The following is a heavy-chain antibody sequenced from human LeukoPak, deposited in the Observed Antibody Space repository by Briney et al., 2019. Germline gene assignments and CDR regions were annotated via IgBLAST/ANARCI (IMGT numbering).Heavy chain of an antibody. V-gene: IGHV4-59*01. CDR3: ARALREQLVTGWFAR. CDR2: VYHSGST. D-gene: IGHD6-13*01. J-gene: IGHJ5*02. CDR1: GDSINSYY. Sequence: PSETLSHTCSVSGDSINSYYWSWIGQPPGKGLEWIGYVYHSGSTNYNPSLKSRVTLSVDTSKNQLSLRLTSVTAADTAVYYCARALREQLVTGWFARWRQGILVTVSS.